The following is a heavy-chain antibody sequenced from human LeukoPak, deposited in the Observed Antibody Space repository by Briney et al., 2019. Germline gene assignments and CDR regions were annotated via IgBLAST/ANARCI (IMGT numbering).Heavy chain of an antibody. CDR3: ARAEPDSIPYYYYGMDV. CDR1: GGSFSSYA. J-gene: IGHJ6*02. D-gene: IGHD3-3*02. CDR2: IIPIFGTA. V-gene: IGHV1-69*13. Sequence: SVKVSCKASGGSFSSYAISWVRQAPGQGLEWMGGIIPIFGTANYAQKFQGRVTITADESTSTAYMKLSSLRSEDTAVYYCARAEPDSIPYYYYGMDVWGQGTTVTVSS.